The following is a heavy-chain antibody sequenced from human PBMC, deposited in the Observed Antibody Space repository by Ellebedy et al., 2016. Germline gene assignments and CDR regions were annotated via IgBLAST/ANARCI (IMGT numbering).Heavy chain of an antibody. CDR2: ISYDGSNK. CDR3: ARDQIVVVVAATRGTYMDV. D-gene: IGHD2-15*01. J-gene: IGHJ6*03. V-gene: IGHV3-30-3*01. Sequence: GGSLRLSXAASGFTFSSYAMHWVRQAPGKGLEWVAVISYDGSNKYYADSVKGRFTISRDNSKNTLYLQMNSLRAEDTAVYYCARDQIVVVVAATRGTYMDVWGKGTTVTVSS. CDR1: GFTFSSYA.